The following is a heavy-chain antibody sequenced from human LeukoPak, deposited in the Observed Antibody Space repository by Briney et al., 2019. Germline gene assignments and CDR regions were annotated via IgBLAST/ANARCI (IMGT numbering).Heavy chain of an antibody. J-gene: IGHJ4*02. CDR2: IYSSGTT. CDR3: ARDGYHYDSSGYYSLGY. Sequence: SETLSLTCTVSGGSIISYYWSWIRQPAGKGLEWIGRIYSSGTTNYNPSLKSRVTMSVDTSKNQLSLKLDSVTAADTAVYYCARDGYHYDSSGYYSLGYWGQGTLVTVSS. CDR1: GGSIISYY. V-gene: IGHV4-4*07. D-gene: IGHD3-22*01.